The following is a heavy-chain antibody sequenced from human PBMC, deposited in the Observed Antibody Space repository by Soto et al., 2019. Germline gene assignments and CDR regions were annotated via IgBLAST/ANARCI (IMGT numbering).Heavy chain of an antibody. V-gene: IGHV4-4*02. Sequence: SETLSLTCAVSGGSISSYNWWSWVRQPPGKGLEWIGEIFHSGSTHYSPSLKSRVTISVDKSKNQFSLKLTSVTAADTAVYYCARVYSGSYSDYWGQGTLVTVSS. J-gene: IGHJ4*02. CDR1: GGSISSYNW. CDR3: ARVYSGSYSDY. CDR2: IFHSGST. D-gene: IGHD1-26*01.